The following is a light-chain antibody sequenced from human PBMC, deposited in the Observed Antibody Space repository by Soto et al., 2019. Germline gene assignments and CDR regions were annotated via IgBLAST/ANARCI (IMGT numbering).Light chain of an antibody. J-gene: IGKJ1*01. CDR1: QGINNY. Sequence: DIQMTQSPFSLSASVGDRVTITCRASQGINNYLAWYQQKPGKVPRLLISAASTLQSGVPSRFSGSGSGTDFTLTIASLQPDDFATYYCQQYNSYSWTFGQGTKVDI. V-gene: IGKV1-27*01. CDR3: QQYNSYSWT. CDR2: AAS.